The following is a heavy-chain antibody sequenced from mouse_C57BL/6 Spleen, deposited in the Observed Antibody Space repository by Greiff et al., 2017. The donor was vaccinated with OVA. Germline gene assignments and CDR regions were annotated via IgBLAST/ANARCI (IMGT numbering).Heavy chain of an antibody. CDR1: GFNINNTY. J-gene: IGHJ1*03. Sequence: EVMLVESVAELVRPGASVKLSCTASGFNINNTYMHWVKQRPEQGLEWIGRIDPSDGNTKYAPKFQGKATITADTSSNTAYLQLSSLTSEDAAIYYCAISYCYGYSFDVWGTGTTVTVSS. CDR2: IDPSDGNT. CDR3: AISYCYGYSFDV. V-gene: IGHV14-3*01. D-gene: IGHD2-2*01.